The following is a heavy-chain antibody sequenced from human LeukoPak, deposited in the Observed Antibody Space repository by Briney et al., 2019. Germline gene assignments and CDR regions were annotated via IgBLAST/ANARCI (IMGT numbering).Heavy chain of an antibody. D-gene: IGHD5-12*01. J-gene: IGHJ4*02. CDR3: ARDLGHSRYDLYDY. CDR1: GITFSEYW. CDR2: MKHDGNEK. V-gene: IGHV3-7*01. Sequence: GGSLRLSCVDSGITFSEYWMNWVRQAPGKGLEWVANMKHDGNEKHYVDSVEGRFTISRDNAKGSLYLQMNNLRAEDTAVYYWARDLGHSRYDLYDYWGQGTLVTVSS.